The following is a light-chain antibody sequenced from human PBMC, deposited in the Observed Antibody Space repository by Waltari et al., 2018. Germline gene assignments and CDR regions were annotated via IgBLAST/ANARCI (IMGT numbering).Light chain of an antibody. J-gene: IGKJ1*01. CDR3: QQYNNWPPWT. V-gene: IGKV3-15*01. Sequence: EIVMTQSPATLSVSPGERATLSCRASQGVSSKLAWYQQKPGQPPRLLLYDTSVRAAGIPARFSGSGSGIEFTLTISSLQSDDFAVYYCQQYNNWPPWTFGQGTKVEIK. CDR1: QGVSSK. CDR2: DTS.